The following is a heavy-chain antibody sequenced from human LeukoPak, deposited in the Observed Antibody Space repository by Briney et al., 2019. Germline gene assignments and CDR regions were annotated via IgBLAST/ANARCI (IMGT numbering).Heavy chain of an antibody. D-gene: IGHD4-17*01. Sequence: GGSLRLSCAASGFTFSSYWMNWARQAPGKGLEWVASINHNGNVNYYVDSVKGRFTISRDNAKNSLYLQMNSLRAEDTAVYYCAVDYGDYVHGAFDIWGQGTMVTVSS. V-gene: IGHV3-7*01. CDR1: GFTFSSYW. CDR2: INHNGNVN. J-gene: IGHJ3*02. CDR3: AVDYGDYVHGAFDI.